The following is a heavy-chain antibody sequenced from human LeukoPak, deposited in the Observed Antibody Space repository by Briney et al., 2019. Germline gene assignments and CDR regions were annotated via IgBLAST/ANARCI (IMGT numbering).Heavy chain of an antibody. J-gene: IGHJ4*02. Sequence: SVKVSCKASGGTFSSYAISWVRQAPGQGLGWMGGIIPIFGTANYAQKFQGRVTITADESTSTAYMELSSLRSEDTAVYYCARESPYYDSSGYYSGHFDYWGQGTLVTVSS. D-gene: IGHD3-22*01. CDR3: ARESPYYDSSGYYSGHFDY. CDR1: GGTFSSYA. V-gene: IGHV1-69*01. CDR2: IIPIFGTA.